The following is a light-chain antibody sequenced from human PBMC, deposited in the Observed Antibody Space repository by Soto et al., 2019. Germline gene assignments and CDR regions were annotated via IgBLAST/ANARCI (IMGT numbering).Light chain of an antibody. V-gene: IGKV1-39*01. Sequence: DIQMTQSPTSLSASVGDRVTITCRASQSIISYLNWYQQKPGKAPKVLIYGASSLQSGVPSRFGGSGSGTDFTLTISRLQPEGFATYYGEHSYSTPWTIGQGTEVDIK. J-gene: IGKJ1*01. CDR3: EHSYSTPWT. CDR2: GAS. CDR1: QSIISY.